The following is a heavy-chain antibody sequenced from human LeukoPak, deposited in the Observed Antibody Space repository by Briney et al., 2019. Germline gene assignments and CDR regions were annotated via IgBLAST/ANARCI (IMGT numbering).Heavy chain of an antibody. Sequence: GGSLRLSCAASGFTVSSNYMSWVRQAPGKGLEWVSAIYSGGSTYYADSVKGRFTISRDNSKNTLYLQMNSLRAEDTAVYYCARDRGYGSGSYSPWGQGTLVTVSS. CDR3: ARDRGYGSGSYSP. J-gene: IGHJ5*02. V-gene: IGHV3-53*01. CDR1: GFTVSSNY. D-gene: IGHD3-10*01. CDR2: IYSGGST.